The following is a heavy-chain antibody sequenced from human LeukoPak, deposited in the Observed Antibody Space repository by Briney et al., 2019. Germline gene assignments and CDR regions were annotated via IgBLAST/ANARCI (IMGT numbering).Heavy chain of an antibody. J-gene: IGHJ4*02. CDR3: ARHFHAISLLWFGEYLDY. CDR2: IYYSESA. Sequence: PSETLSLTCTVSGDSVSNYYWSWIRQPPGKRLEWIGCIYYSESATYNPSLKSRVTISVDTSKNQFSLKLSSVTAADTAVYYCARHFHAISLLWFGEYLDYWGQGTLVTVSS. D-gene: IGHD3-10*01. V-gene: IGHV4-59*08. CDR1: GDSVSNYY.